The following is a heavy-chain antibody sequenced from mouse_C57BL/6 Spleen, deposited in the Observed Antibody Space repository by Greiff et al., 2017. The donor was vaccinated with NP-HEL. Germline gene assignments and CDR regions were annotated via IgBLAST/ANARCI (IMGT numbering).Heavy chain of an antibody. J-gene: IGHJ4*01. Sequence: VQLQQSGAELVKPGASVKISCKASGYAFSSYWMNWVKQRPGKGLEWIGQIYPGDGDTNYNGKFKGKATLTADKSSSTAYMQLSSLTSEDSAVYFCARDTTVGDYYAMDYWGQGTSVTVSS. V-gene: IGHV1-80*01. D-gene: IGHD1-1*01. CDR2: IYPGDGDT. CDR3: ARDTTVGDYYAMDY. CDR1: GYAFSSYW.